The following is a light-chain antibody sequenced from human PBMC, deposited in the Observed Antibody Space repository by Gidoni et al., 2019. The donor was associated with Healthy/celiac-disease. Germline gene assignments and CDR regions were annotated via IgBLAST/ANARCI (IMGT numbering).Light chain of an antibody. CDR1: QSISSW. J-gene: IGKJ5*01. V-gene: IGKV1-5*03. CDR3: QQYNSYPLT. Sequence: IQMTPSPSTLSASVGYRVTITCRASQSISSWLAWYQQKPGKAPKLLIYKASSLESGVPSRFSGSGSGTEFTLTISSLQPDDFATYYCQQYNSYPLTFGQGTRLEIK. CDR2: KAS.